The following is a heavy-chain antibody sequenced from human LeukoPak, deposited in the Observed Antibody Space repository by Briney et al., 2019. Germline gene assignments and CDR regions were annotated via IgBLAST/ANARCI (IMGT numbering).Heavy chain of an antibody. Sequence: GGSLRLSCEVSGLIFRSYWMSWVRQAPGKGLEWVANINQDGSEKYFVDSVGGRFTISRDNAKNSLHLVMDTLRVEDTGLYYCARERDGRFFDYWGQGTLVTVSS. CDR3: ARERDGRFFDY. CDR1: GLIFRSYW. J-gene: IGHJ4*02. CDR2: INQDGSEK. V-gene: IGHV3-7*01. D-gene: IGHD5-24*01.